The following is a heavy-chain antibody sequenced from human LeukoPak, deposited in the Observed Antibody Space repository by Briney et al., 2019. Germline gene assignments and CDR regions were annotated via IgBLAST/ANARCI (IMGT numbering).Heavy chain of an antibody. D-gene: IGHD4-23*01. CDR3: ATQAVGGNEEPYYFDY. J-gene: IGHJ4*02. V-gene: IGHV1-24*01. CDR2: FDPEDGET. CDR1: GFTFSSYA. Sequence: GGSLRLSCAASGFTFSSYAMHWVRQAPGKGLEWMGGFDPEDGETIYAQKFQGRVTMTEDTSTDTAYMELSSLRSEDTAVYYCATQAVGGNEEPYYFDYWGQGTLVTVSS.